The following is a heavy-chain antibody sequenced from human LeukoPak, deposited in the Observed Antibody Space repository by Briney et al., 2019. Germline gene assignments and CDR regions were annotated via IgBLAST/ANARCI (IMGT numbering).Heavy chain of an antibody. D-gene: IGHD1-26*01. Sequence: GGSLRLSCAASGFTFSSYSMNWVRQAPGKSLEWVSLINENGDIAYYGDSVRGRFTVSRDNAKNSLYLQMNSLTTEDTALYYCAKARWEPNFDYWGQGTLVTVSS. CDR1: GFTFSSYS. V-gene: IGHV3-43*02. CDR3: AKARWEPNFDY. CDR2: INENGDIA. J-gene: IGHJ4*02.